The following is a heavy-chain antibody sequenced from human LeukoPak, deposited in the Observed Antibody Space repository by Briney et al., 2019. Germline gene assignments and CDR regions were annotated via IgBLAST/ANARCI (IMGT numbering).Heavy chain of an antibody. Sequence: SETLSLTCAVYGGSFSGYYWSWIRQPPGKGLEWIGEINHSGSPNYNPSLKSRVTISIDTSKNQFSPKLSPVTAADTAVYYCARDLSDYYGSGSYRPIDAFDIWGQGTMVTVSS. J-gene: IGHJ3*02. CDR3: ARDLSDYYGSGSYRPIDAFDI. CDR1: GGSFSGYY. CDR2: INHSGSP. D-gene: IGHD3-10*01. V-gene: IGHV4-34*01.